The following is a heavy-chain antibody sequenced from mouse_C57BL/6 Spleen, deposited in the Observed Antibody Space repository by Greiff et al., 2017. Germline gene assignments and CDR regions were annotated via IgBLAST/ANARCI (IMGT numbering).Heavy chain of an antibody. J-gene: IGHJ3*01. CDR1: GFSFNTYA. CDR2: IRSKSNNYAT. Sequence: EVKLMESGGGLVQPKGSLKLSCAASGFSFNTYAMNWVRQAPGKGLEWVARIRSKSNNYATYYADSVKDRFTISRDDSESMLYLQMNNLKTEDTAMYYCVRGGDDDGWFAYWGQGTLVTVSA. CDR3: VRGGDDDGWFAY. D-gene: IGHD2-4*01. V-gene: IGHV10-1*01.